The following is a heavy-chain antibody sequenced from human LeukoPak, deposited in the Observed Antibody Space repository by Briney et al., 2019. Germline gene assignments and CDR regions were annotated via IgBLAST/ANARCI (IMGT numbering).Heavy chain of an antibody. CDR3: ARDRGFGELFFDH. D-gene: IGHD3-10*01. J-gene: IGHJ4*02. CDR2: ISSSSSYI. V-gene: IGHV3-21*01. Sequence: GGSLRLSCAASGFTFSSHSMNWVRQAPGKGLEWVSSISSSSSYIYYADSVKGRFTISRDNAKNSLYLQMNSLRAEDTAVYYCARDRGFGELFFDHWGQGTLVTVSS. CDR1: GFTFSSHS.